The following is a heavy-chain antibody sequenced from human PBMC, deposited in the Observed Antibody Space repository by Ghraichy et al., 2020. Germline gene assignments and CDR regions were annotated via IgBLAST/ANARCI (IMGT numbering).Heavy chain of an antibody. Sequence: GESLNISCAASGFTVSSNYMSWVRQAPGKGLEWVSVIYSGGSTYYADSVKGRFTISRDNSKNTLYLQMNSLRAEDTAVYYCARGGRGSSWYSGAFDIWGQGTMVTVSS. CDR1: GFTVSSNY. J-gene: IGHJ3*02. V-gene: IGHV3-53*01. CDR3: ARGGRGSSWYSGAFDI. CDR2: IYSGGST. D-gene: IGHD6-13*01.